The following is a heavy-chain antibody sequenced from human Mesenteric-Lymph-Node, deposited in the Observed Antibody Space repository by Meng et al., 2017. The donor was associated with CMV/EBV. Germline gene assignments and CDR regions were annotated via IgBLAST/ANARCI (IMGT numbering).Heavy chain of an antibody. J-gene: IGHJ4*02. CDR3: ARDQRYNNYVFDY. CDR1: GFTFSDYY. D-gene: IGHD4-11*01. Sequence: GGSLRLSCAASGFTFSDYYMSWIRQAPGKGLEWVSYISSSGTTIYYADSVKGRFTISRDNAKKSLYLQMNSLRAEDTAVYYCARDQRYNNYVFDYWGQGTLVTVSS. V-gene: IGHV3-11*04. CDR2: ISSSGTTI.